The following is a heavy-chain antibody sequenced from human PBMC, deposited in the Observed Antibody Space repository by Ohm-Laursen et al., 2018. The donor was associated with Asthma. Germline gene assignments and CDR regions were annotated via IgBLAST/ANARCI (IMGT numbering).Heavy chain of an antibody. CDR3: ARDFLAGSSSVWFDP. Sequence: SLRLSCAASGFSFSNYSMSWVRQAPGKGLQWVSAISAGGGSTYYADSVKGRFTISRDNSKNTLYLQMNSLRAEDTAVYYCARDFLAGSSSVWFDPWGQGTLVTVSS. V-gene: IGHV3-23*01. CDR2: ISAGGGST. CDR1: GFSFSNYS. J-gene: IGHJ5*02. D-gene: IGHD6-19*01.